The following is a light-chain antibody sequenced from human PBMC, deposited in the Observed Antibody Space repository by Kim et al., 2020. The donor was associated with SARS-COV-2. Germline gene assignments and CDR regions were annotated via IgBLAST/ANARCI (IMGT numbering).Light chain of an antibody. CDR3: FSHTNTDTGV. CDR1: SSDVGGYDD. J-gene: IGLJ3*02. V-gene: IGLV2-14*03. CDR2: GVS. Sequence: GQSIDISCSATSSDVGGYDDVSWYQQHPDKAPKLIIYGVSKRPSGVSDRFAGSKSGNTASLTISGLQAEDEADYYCFSHTNTDTGVFGGGTQLTVL.